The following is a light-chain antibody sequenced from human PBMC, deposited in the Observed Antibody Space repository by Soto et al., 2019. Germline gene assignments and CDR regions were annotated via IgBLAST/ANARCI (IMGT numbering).Light chain of an antibody. Sequence: DLVLTPSPNSLAVSLAERATISCKSSQSVLYSSNNKNYLAWYQQKPGQPPKLLIYWASTRESGVPDRFSGSGSGTDFTLTISSLQAEDVAVYYCQQYYSTPRTFAQGTKVDIK. CDR2: WAS. CDR1: QSVLYSSNNKNY. CDR3: QQYYSTPRT. V-gene: IGKV4-1*01. J-gene: IGKJ1*01.